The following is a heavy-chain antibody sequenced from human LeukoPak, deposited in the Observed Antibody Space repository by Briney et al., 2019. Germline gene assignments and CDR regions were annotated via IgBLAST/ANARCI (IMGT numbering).Heavy chain of an antibody. CDR3: ARDPRYCSGGICPTTFDL. CDR1: GYTFIDCD. J-gene: IGHJ3*01. D-gene: IGHD2-15*01. V-gene: IGHV1-2*02. CDR2: INPKSGGT. Sequence: ASVEVSCKASGYTFIDCDVHWMRQAPGQGLEWMGWINPKSGGTNYAQAFQGRVTMTGDTSISTAYMGLSRLTYDDTALYFCARDPRYCSGGICPTTFDLWGQGTVVTVSS.